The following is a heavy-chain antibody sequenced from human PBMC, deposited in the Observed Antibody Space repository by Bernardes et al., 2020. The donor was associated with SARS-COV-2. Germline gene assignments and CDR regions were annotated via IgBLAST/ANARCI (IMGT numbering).Heavy chain of an antibody. Sequence: GGSLRLSCAASGFTFSSYAMSWARQAPGKGLEWVSAISGSGGSTYYADSVKGRFTISRDNSKNTLYLQMNSLRAEDTAVYYCAKDKRGPVRGADAFDIWGQGTMVTVSS. CDR1: GFTFSSYA. D-gene: IGHD3-10*01. J-gene: IGHJ3*02. CDR3: AKDKRGPVRGADAFDI. CDR2: ISGSGGST. V-gene: IGHV3-23*01.